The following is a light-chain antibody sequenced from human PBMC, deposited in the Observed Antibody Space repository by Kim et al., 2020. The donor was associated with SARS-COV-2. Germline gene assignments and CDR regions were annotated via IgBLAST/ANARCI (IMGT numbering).Light chain of an antibody. J-gene: IGLJ2*01. Sequence: PDHPITISCTGIRSDGYNYVSWYQQLPGKAPRLIIYDVTYRPSGISSRFSGSQSGTTASLTISGLLTEDEGDYYCSSYTIGNIFVVFGGGTRVTVL. CDR3: SSYTIGNIFVV. V-gene: IGLV2-14*04. CDR1: RSDGYNY. CDR2: DVT.